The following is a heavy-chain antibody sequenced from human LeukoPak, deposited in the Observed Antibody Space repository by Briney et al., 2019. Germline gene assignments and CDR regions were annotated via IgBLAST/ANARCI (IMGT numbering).Heavy chain of an antibody. CDR3: AREGGESPSYYFDY. D-gene: IGHD3-10*01. J-gene: IGHJ4*02. CDR1: GFTFSSYS. V-gene: IGHV3-21*01. CDR2: ISSSSSYI. Sequence: GGSLRLSCAASGFTFSSYSMNWVRQAPGKGLEWVSSISSSSSYIYYADSVKGRFTISRDNAKNSLYPQMNSLRAEDTAVYYCAREGGESPSYYFDYWGQGTLVTVSS.